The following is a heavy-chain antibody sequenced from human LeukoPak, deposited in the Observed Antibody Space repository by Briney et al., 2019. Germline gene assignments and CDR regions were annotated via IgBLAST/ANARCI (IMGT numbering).Heavy chain of an antibody. CDR1: GFTFSSYS. CDR2: ISSSGSTI. D-gene: IGHD3-22*01. J-gene: IGHJ4*02. CDR3: AKTLTMILVLRGGFDY. V-gene: IGHV3-48*04. Sequence: PGGSLRLSCAASGFTFSSYSMNWVRQAPGKGLEWVSYISSSGSTIYCADSVKGRFTISRDNAKNSLYLQMNSLRAEDTAVYYCAKTLTMILVLRGGFDYWGQGALVTVSS.